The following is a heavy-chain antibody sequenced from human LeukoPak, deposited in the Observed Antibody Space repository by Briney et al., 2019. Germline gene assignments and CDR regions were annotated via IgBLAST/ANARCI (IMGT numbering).Heavy chain of an antibody. J-gene: IGHJ1*01. CDR3: ARDRRGYDILTGYYGAEYFQH. CDR2: IIPILGIA. V-gene: IGHV1-69*04. D-gene: IGHD3-9*01. CDR1: GGTFSGYT. Sequence: SVEVSCKASGGTFSGYTISWVRQAPGQGLEWMGRIIPILGIANYAQKFQGRVTITADKSTSTAYMELSSLRSEDTAVYYCARDRRGYDILTGYYGAEYFQHWGQGTLVTVSS.